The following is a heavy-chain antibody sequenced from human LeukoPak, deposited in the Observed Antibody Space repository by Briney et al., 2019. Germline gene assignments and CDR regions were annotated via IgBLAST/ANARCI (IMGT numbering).Heavy chain of an antibody. V-gene: IGHV4-39*07. J-gene: IGHJ4*02. D-gene: IGHD3-10*01. CDR2: IYYSGST. Sequence: SSETLSLTCTVSGGSISNSSYYWGWIRQPPGKGLEWIGSIYYSGSTYYNPSLKSRVTISVDTSKNQFSLKLSSVTAADTAVYYCARTGHYGSGNYYGTFDYWGQGTLVTVSS. CDR3: ARTGHYGSGNYYGTFDY. CDR1: GGSISNSSYY.